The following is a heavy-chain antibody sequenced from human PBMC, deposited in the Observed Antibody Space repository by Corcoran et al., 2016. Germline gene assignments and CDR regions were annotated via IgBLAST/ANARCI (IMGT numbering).Heavy chain of an antibody. V-gene: IGHV3-15*01. J-gene: IGHJ4*02. CDR3: TTLSGSYQRVY. D-gene: IGHD1-26*01. CDR1: GFTFSNAW. CDR2: IKSKTDGGTT. Sequence: EVQLVESGGGLVKPGGSLRLSCAASGFTFSNAWMSWVRQAPGKGLEWVGRIKSKTDGGTTDYAAPGKGRFTISRDDSKNTLYLQMNSLQTEDTAVYYCTTLSGSYQRVYWGQGTLVTVSS.